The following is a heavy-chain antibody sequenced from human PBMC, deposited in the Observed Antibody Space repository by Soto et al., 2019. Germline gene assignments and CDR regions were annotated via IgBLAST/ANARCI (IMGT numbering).Heavy chain of an antibody. V-gene: IGHV3-73*01. CDR3: TRKPRNYYASSGSANWFDP. Sequence: GGSLRLSCAASGFTFSGSAMHWVRQASGKGLEWAGRIRSKTNSYAHANAASVKGRFTISRDDSKNTAYLQMNSLKPEDTAEYYGTRKPRNYYASSGSANWFDPWGQGTLVTVSS. CDR1: GFTFSGSA. CDR2: IRSKTNSYAH. D-gene: IGHD3-22*01. J-gene: IGHJ5*02.